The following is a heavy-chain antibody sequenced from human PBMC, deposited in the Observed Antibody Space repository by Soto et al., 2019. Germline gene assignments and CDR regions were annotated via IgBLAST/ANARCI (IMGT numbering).Heavy chain of an antibody. CDR1: GFTFSSYA. CDR2: ISGSSSTL. D-gene: IGHD1-26*01. V-gene: IGHV3-48*01. CDR3: ARDRVSGAEGFDP. J-gene: IGHJ5*02. Sequence: GGSLRLSCAASGFTFSSYAMHWVRQAPGKGLEWVSYISGSSSTLYYADSVRGRFTISRDNAKNSLYLQMNSLRAEDTAVYYCARDRVSGAEGFDPWGQGALVTVSS.